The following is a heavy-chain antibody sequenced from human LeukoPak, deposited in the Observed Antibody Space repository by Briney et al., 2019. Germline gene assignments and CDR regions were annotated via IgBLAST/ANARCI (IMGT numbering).Heavy chain of an antibody. CDR1: GYSFTSYW. Sequence: GSLKISCKGSGYSFTSYWIGWVRQMPGKGLEWMGIIYPGDSDTRYSPSFQGQVTISADKSISTAYLQWSSLKASDTAMYYCVRILSGSSWYGLGYFGYWGQGTLVTVS. V-gene: IGHV5-51*01. D-gene: IGHD6-13*01. CDR3: VRILSGSSWYGLGYFGY. J-gene: IGHJ4*02. CDR2: IYPGDSDT.